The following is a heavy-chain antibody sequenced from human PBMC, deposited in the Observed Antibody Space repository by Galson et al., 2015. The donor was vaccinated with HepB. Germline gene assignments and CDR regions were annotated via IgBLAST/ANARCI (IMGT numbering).Heavy chain of an antibody. D-gene: IGHD2-15*01. CDR2: IHYSGST. Sequence: LSLTCTVSGASIRSGSYYWSWIRQHPGKDLEWIGYIHYSGSTYYNPSLKSRATISVDTSKNQISLRLTSVTAADTAVYYCARDGGRIFDLWGQGTLVTVSA. CDR1: GASIRSGSYY. J-gene: IGHJ4*02. CDR3: ARDGGRIFDL. V-gene: IGHV4-31*03.